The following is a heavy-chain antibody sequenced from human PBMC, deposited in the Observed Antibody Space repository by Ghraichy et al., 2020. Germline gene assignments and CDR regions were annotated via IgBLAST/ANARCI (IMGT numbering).Heavy chain of an antibody. CDR1: GFTFRSYG. J-gene: IGHJ4*02. CDR2: IWYDGSNK. CDR3: ARESSSSWQGVLDS. Sequence: GGSLRLSCAASGFTFRSYGMHWVRQAPGKGLEWVAVIWYDGSNKYYADSVKGRFTISRDNSKNTLYLQMNSLRVEDTAVYYCARESSSSWQGVLDSWGQGTLVSVSS. V-gene: IGHV3-33*01. D-gene: IGHD2/OR15-2a*01.